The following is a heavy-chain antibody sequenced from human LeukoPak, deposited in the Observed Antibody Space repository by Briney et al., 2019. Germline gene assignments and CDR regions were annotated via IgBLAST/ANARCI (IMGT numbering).Heavy chain of an antibody. J-gene: IGHJ6*02. D-gene: IGHD3-10*01. CDR2: IINSGGTI. CDR3: ARVGRGLYSMDV. V-gene: IGHV3-48*02. Sequence: GGSLRLSCAASGFTFSIHGMNWVRQTPGKGLEWVSYIINSGGTIYYADSVQSRFTISRDNAKNSLYLQMNSLRDEDTAVYYCARVGRGLYSMDVWGQGTTVTVSS. CDR1: GFTFSIHG.